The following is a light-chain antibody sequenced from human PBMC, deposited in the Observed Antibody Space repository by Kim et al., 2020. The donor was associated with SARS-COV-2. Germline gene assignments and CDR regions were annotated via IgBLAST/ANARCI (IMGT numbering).Light chain of an antibody. CDR3: QVWDTGSDHWV. Sequence: SYELTQPPSVSVAPGKPARITCGGHNIGSKSVHWYQQKPGQAPVEVIYNDNNRPSGIPERFSGSNPGNTATLTISRVEAGDEADYYCQVWDTGSDHWVFGGGTKLTVL. CDR1: NIGSKS. CDR2: NDN. V-gene: IGLV3-21*04. J-gene: IGLJ3*02.